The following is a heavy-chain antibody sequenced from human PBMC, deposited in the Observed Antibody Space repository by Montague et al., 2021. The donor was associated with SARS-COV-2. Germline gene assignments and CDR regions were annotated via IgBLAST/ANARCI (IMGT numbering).Heavy chain of an antibody. Sequence: SETLSLTCTVSGASISSSENSWGWIRQSPGKGLEWFGSIFYSGTTYFNPSLRSRIAISLDTPNNQFSLKMASVTAADTAVYFCAASAWTNGYFDFWGQGFLVTVSS. V-gene: IGHV4-39*07. D-gene: IGHD1/OR15-1a*01. CDR3: AASAWTNGYFDF. CDR1: GASISSSENS. J-gene: IGHJ4*02. CDR2: IFYSGTT.